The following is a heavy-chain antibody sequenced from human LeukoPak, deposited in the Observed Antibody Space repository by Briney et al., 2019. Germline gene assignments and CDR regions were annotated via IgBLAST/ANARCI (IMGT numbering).Heavy chain of an antibody. CDR1: GGTFISYT. Sequence: SVKVSCKASGGTFISYTISWVRQAPGQGLEWMGRIIPILGIANYAQKFQGRVTVTADKSTSTAYMELSSLRSEDTAVYYCARAPYYYDSSGYYAIDYWGQGTLVTVSS. V-gene: IGHV1-69*10. J-gene: IGHJ4*02. CDR3: ARAPYYYDSSGYYAIDY. CDR2: IIPILGIA. D-gene: IGHD3-22*01.